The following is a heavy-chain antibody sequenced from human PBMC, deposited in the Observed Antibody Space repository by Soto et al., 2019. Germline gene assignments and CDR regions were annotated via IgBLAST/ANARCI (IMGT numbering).Heavy chain of an antibody. CDR2: IFSTGST. D-gene: IGHD3-3*01. Sequence: QVQLQESGPGLVKASETLSLTCTVSDGSINNYSWSWIRQPPGKGLEWIGYIFSTGSTEYNPSLKSRVTMSVDTSNNQCSLRLTSAAAAATAVYFCARQPWSEAAYYFDFWGQGTLVCVSS. CDR3: ARQPWSEAAYYFDF. V-gene: IGHV4-59*01. CDR1: DGSINNYS. J-gene: IGHJ4*02.